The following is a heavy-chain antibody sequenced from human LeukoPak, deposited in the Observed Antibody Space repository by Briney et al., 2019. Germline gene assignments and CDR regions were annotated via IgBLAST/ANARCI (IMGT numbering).Heavy chain of an antibody. CDR2: IYHNGNS. CDR1: GDSFNEYY. CDR3: ARDGGLQSHFDY. J-gene: IGHJ4*02. V-gene: IGHV4-59*01. D-gene: IGHD5-24*01. Sequence: PSETLSLTCSVFGDSFNEYYWNWVRQPPGKGLQWIGYIYHNGNSNYNPSLKGRLTISVDTAKNQFSLKLTSVTAADTAVYYCARDGGLQSHFDYWGQGALDTVSS.